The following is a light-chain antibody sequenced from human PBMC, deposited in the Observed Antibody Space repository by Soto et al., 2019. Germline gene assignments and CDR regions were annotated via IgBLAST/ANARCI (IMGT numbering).Light chain of an antibody. CDR1: QDISKY. CDR3: QQYDNLPLN. V-gene: IGKV1-33*01. Sequence: DIQMTQSPSSLSASVGDRITITCQASQDISKYLNWYQHKPGKAPKLLIYDASNFETGVPSRFSGSGSGTEFTFTISRLQPEDIATYYCQQYDNLPLNFGGGTKVDIK. J-gene: IGKJ4*01. CDR2: DAS.